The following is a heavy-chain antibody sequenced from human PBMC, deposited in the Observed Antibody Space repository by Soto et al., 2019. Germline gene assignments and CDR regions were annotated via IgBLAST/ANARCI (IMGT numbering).Heavy chain of an antibody. CDR2: IYYSGST. CDR1: GGSISSYY. J-gene: IGHJ6*02. V-gene: IGHV4-59*12. CDR3: ARERVMVYYYYGMDV. Sequence: SETLSLTCTVSGGSISSYYWSWIRQPPGKGLEWIGYIYYSGSTNYNPSLKSRVTISVDTSKNQFSLKLSSVTAADTAVYYCARERVMVYYYYGMDVWGQGTTVTVSS. D-gene: IGHD2-8*01.